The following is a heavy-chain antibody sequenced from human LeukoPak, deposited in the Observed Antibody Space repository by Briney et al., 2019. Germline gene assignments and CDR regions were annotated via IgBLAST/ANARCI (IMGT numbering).Heavy chain of an antibody. CDR3: ARGLGIQLRLQVGFDY. CDR1: GGSFSGYY. V-gene: IGHV4-34*01. CDR2: INHSGST. D-gene: IGHD5-18*01. J-gene: IGHJ4*02. Sequence: SETLSLTCAVYGGSFSGYYWSWIRQPPGKGLEWIGEINHSGSTNYNPSLKSRVTISVDTSKNQFSLKLSSVTAADTAVYYCARGLGIQLRLQVGFDYWGQGTLVTVSS.